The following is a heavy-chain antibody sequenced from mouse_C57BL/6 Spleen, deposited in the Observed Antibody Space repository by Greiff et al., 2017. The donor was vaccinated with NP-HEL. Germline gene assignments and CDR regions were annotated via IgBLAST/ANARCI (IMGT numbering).Heavy chain of an antibody. CDR1: GYTFTSYW. D-gene: IGHD2-3*01. CDR3: ASYDGYYGWFAY. V-gene: IGHV1-61*01. Sequence: VQLQQSGAELVRPGSSVKLSCKASGYTFTSYWMDWVKQRPGQGLEWIGNIYPSDSETHYNQKFKDKATLTVDKSSSTAYMQLSSLTSEDSAVYYCASYDGYYGWFAYWGQGTLVTVSA. J-gene: IGHJ3*01. CDR2: IYPSDSET.